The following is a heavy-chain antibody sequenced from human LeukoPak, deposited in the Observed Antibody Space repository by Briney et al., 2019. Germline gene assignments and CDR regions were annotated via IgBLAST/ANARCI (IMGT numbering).Heavy chain of an antibody. J-gene: IGHJ3*02. V-gene: IGHV3-7*01. Sequence: PGGSLRLSCAASGFTFSIYGMSWVRQAPGKGLEWVAKIKQDGSEKYYVDSVKGRFTISRDNAKNSLYLQMNSLRAEDTAVYYCARKRDAFDIWGQGTMVTVSS. CDR3: ARKRDAFDI. CDR2: IKQDGSEK. CDR1: GFTFSIYG.